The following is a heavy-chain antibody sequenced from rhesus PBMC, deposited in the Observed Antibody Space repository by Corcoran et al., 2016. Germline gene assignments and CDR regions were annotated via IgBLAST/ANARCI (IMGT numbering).Heavy chain of an antibody. CDR3: ARGANWNYGY. Sequence: QVQLQESGPGLVKPSETLSRTCAVSGGSSSDNYYWTWIRQPPGKGLEWIGNLYGSSGTTYYNPSLTSRVTISKDTSKNQFSLKLSSMTAADTAVYYCARGANWNYGYWGQGVLVTVSS. J-gene: IGHJ4*01. CDR2: LYGSSGTT. V-gene: IGHV4S7*01. CDR1: GGSSSDNYY. D-gene: IGHD1-26*01.